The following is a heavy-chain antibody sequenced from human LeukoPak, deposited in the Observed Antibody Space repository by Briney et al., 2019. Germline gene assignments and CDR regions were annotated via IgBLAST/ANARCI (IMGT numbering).Heavy chain of an antibody. CDR3: ARDGITFGGVRSFDY. Sequence: GVYLRLSSAASGFTCSSYERNWVRQAPGKGLEWVSYISSSGSTIYYADSVKGRFTISRDNAKNSLYLKMNSLRAEDTAVYYCARDGITFGGVRSFDYWGQGTLVTVSS. CDR2: ISSSGSTI. CDR1: GFTCSSYE. J-gene: IGHJ4*02. V-gene: IGHV3-48*03. D-gene: IGHD3-16*01.